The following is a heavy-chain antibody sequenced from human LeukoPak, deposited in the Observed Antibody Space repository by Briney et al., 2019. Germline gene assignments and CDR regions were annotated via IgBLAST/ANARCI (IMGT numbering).Heavy chain of an antibody. V-gene: IGHV1-69*04. Sequence: PVKVSCKASGGTFSSYAISWVRQAPGQGLEWMGRIIPILGIANYAQKFQGRVTITADKSTSTAYMELSSLRSEDTAVYYCARAAVRPTYYDSSGYYYPPVYWGQGTLVTVSS. CDR1: GGTFSSYA. D-gene: IGHD3-22*01. CDR3: ARAAVRPTYYDSSGYYYPPVY. CDR2: IIPILGIA. J-gene: IGHJ4*02.